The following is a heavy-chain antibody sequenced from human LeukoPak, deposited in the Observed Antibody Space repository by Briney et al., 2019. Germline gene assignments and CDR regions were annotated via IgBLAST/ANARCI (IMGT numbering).Heavy chain of an antibody. CDR2: VNHSGST. Sequence: PPETLSLTCAVYGGSFSGYYWSWIRQPPGKGLEWIGEVNHSGSTNYNPSLKSRVTISVDTSKNQFSLNLTSVTAADTAVYYCARGWNWNYVFFDYWGQGTLVTVSS. J-gene: IGHJ4*02. D-gene: IGHD1-7*01. CDR1: GGSFSGYY. V-gene: IGHV4-34*01. CDR3: ARGWNWNYVFFDY.